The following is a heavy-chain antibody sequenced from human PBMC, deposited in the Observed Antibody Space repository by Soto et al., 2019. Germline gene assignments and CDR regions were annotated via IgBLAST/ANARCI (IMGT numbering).Heavy chain of an antibody. CDR3: VRGDRFRCRGDRSFFDGLFLS. CDR2: INGSSSTM. Sequence: EVHLVESGGGLMQRGGSLRLSCAASGFNFGIYSMNWVRQAPGKGLEWISYINGSSSTMYYADSVKGRFIISRDNAGNSLLLQMNSLREADTAVYYCVRGDRFRCRGDRSFFDGLFLSWGQGTLVTVSS. CDR1: GFNFGIYS. J-gene: IGHJ5*02. D-gene: IGHD2-15*01. V-gene: IGHV3-48*02.